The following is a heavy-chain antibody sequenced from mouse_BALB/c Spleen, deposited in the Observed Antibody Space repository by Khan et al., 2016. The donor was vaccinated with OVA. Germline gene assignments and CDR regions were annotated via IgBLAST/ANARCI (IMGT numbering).Heavy chain of an antibody. D-gene: IGHD1-2*01. J-gene: IGHJ3*01. CDR3: ARRNYFGYTFAY. V-gene: IGHV1-77*01. CDR2: ISPGSGDT. Sequence: QVQLQQSGAELARPGASVKLSCTACGYTFTDYYINWVKQRTGQGLEWIGEISPGSGDTYYNERFMGKATLTADKSSSTAYMQLSSLTSEASAVYCCARRNYFGYTFAYWGQGTLVTVSA. CDR1: GYTFTDYY.